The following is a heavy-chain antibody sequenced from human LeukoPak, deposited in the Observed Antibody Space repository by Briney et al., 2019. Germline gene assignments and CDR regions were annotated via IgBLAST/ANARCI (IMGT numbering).Heavy chain of an antibody. J-gene: IGHJ4*02. D-gene: IGHD1-1*01. Sequence: PGGSLRLPCAASGFTFSSYSMNWVRQAPGKGLEWVSSFSGSSNYISYADPVKGRFTISSDNAKNSLYLQMNSLRAEDTAVYYCAVTTTSGPNYFDYWGQGTLVTVSS. CDR1: GFTFSSYS. CDR3: AVTTTSGPNYFDY. CDR2: FSGSSNYI. V-gene: IGHV3-21*01.